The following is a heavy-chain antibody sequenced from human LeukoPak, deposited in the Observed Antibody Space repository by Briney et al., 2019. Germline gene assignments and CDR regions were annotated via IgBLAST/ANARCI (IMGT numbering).Heavy chain of an antibody. CDR2: INSDGSST. CDR1: GFTFSSYW. CDR3: ARDSRLGSYADPPGY. V-gene: IGHV3-74*01. Sequence: GGSLRLSCAASGFTFSSYWMHWVRQAPGKGLVWVSRINSDGSSTSYADSVKGRFTISRDNAKNTLYLQMNSLRAEDTAVYYCARDSRLGSYADPPGYWGQGTLVTVSS. D-gene: IGHD4-17*01. J-gene: IGHJ4*02.